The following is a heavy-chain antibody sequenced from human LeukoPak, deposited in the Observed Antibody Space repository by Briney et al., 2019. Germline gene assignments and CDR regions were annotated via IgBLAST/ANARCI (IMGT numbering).Heavy chain of an antibody. CDR2: INTDGSST. Sequence: PGGSLRLSCVVSGFTFSNYWMHWVRQGPEKGLVWVSRINTDGSSTSYVDSVKGRFTVSRDNAKNTLYLQMNSLRDEDTAVYFCARDIAHCSGGVCYNIRFDSWGQGTLVTVSS. J-gene: IGHJ5*01. V-gene: IGHV3-74*01. D-gene: IGHD2-8*02. CDR3: ARDIAHCSGGVCYNIRFDS. CDR1: GFTFSNYW.